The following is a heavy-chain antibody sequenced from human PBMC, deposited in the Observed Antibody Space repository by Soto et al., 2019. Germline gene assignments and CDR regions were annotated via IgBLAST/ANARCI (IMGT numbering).Heavy chain of an antibody. Sequence: SETLSLTCTVSGGSISSYYWSWIRQPPGKGLEWIGYIYYSGSTNYNPSLKSRVTISVDTSKNQFSLKLSSVTAADTAVYYCAGERVVRGVIIMGYFDYWGQGTLVTVSS. J-gene: IGHJ4*02. CDR1: GGSISSYY. CDR2: IYYSGST. V-gene: IGHV4-59*01. CDR3: AGERVVRGVIIMGYFDY. D-gene: IGHD3-10*01.